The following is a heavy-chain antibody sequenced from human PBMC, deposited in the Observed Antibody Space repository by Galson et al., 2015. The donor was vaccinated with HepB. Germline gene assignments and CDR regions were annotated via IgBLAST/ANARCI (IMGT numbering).Heavy chain of an antibody. CDR3: ASVDSYGHLRSRTIDY. V-gene: IGHV3-30-3*01. D-gene: IGHD5-18*01. J-gene: IGHJ4*02. CDR2: ISYDGSNK. Sequence: SLRLSCAASGFTFSSYAMHWVRQAPGKGLEWVAVISYDGSNKYYADSVKGRFTISRDNSKNTLYLQMNSLRAEDTAVYYCASVDSYGHLRSRTIDYWGQGTLVTVSS. CDR1: GFTFSSYA.